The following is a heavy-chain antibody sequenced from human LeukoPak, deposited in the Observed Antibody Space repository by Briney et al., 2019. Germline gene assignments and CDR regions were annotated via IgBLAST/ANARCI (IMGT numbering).Heavy chain of an antibody. CDR3: ARVVVAATVWYFDL. J-gene: IGHJ2*01. Sequence: ASVKVSCKASGYTFTSDDINWVRQATGQGLEWMGWMNPNSGNTGYAQKFQGRVTITRNTSISTAYMELSSLRSEDTAVYYCARVVVAATVWYFDLWGRGTLVTVSS. V-gene: IGHV1-8*03. CDR2: MNPNSGNT. D-gene: IGHD2-15*01. CDR1: GYTFTSDD.